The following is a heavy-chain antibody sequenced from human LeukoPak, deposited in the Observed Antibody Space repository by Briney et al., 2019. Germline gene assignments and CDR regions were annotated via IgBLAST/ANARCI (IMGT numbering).Heavy chain of an antibody. D-gene: IGHD6-13*01. Sequence: SETLSLICTVSGGSISSYYWSWIRQPPGKGLEWIGYIYYSGSTNYNPSLKSRVSISVDTSKNQFSLKVSSVTPADTAVYYCARGRAAAEVYWGQGTLVTVSS. V-gene: IGHV4-59*01. J-gene: IGHJ4*02. CDR3: ARGRAAAEVY. CDR2: IYYSGST. CDR1: GGSISSYY.